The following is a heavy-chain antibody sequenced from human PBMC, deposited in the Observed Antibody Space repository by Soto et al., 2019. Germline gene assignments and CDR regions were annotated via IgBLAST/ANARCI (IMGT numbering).Heavy chain of an antibody. V-gene: IGHV1-18*01. J-gene: IGHJ4*02. D-gene: IGHD2-8*01. CDR1: GYTFTTYD. CDR2: ISTYKGDT. Sequence: ASVKVSCKTSGYTFTTYDITWVRQAPGQGLEWMGWISTYKGDTNYAQKLQGRVTMTTDTSTATAYMELRSLRSDDTAVYYCSRGYCSNGLCYYFDYWGQGTLVTVSS. CDR3: SRGYCSNGLCYYFDY.